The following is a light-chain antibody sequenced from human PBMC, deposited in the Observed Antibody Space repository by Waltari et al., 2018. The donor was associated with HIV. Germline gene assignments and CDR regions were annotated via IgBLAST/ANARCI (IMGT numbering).Light chain of an antibody. V-gene: IGLV1-40*01. Sequence: QSVLTQPPSVSGTPGQRPTISCPGSSSNIGADYDVHWYQHLPGTAPRVIIYGNTNRPSGVPDRFSGSKSGTSASLVITGLQAEDEADYYCQSYDNSLSGTYVFGGGTKVNVL. CDR2: GNT. CDR1: SSNIGADYD. J-gene: IGLJ1*01. CDR3: QSYDNSLSGTYV.